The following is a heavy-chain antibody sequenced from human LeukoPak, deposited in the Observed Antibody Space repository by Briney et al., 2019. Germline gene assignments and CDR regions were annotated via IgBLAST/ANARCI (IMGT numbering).Heavy chain of an antibody. CDR3: ARDTMVRGIIRGVFDY. J-gene: IGHJ4*02. Sequence: NPGGSLRLSCAASGFTFSDYYMSWIRQAPGKGLEWVSYISSSGNTIYYADSVKGRFTISRDNAKNSLYLQMNSLRAEDTAVYYCARDTMVRGIIRGVFDYWGQGTLVTVSS. V-gene: IGHV3-11*04. D-gene: IGHD3-10*01. CDR2: ISSSGNTI. CDR1: GFTFSDYY.